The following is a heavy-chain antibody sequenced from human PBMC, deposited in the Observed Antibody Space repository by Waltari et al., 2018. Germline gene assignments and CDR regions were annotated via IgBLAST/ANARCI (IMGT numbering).Heavy chain of an antibody. CDR3: AKDKRPSIAAIDY. CDR1: GFTFDDYA. CDR2: ISWHSGSI. Sequence: EVQLVESGGGLVQPGRSLRLSCAASGFTFDDYAMHWVRQAPGKGLEWVSGISWHSGSIGDADSVKGRFTISRDNAKNSLYLQMNSLRAEDTALYYCAKDKRPSIAAIDYWGQGTLVTVSS. V-gene: IGHV3-9*01. D-gene: IGHD6-13*01. J-gene: IGHJ4*02.